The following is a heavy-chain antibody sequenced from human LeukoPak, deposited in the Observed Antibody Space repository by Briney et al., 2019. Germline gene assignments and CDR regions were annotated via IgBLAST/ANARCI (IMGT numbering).Heavy chain of an antibody. Sequence: GGSLRLSCAASGFTFSSYAMNWVRQAPGKGLEWVSGISGSATSIYYADSVNGRFTISRDNSKNTLYLQMSSLRAEDTAVYYCAKDQNSMTTVVIPNFDYWGQGTLVTVSS. D-gene: IGHD4-23*01. CDR1: GFTFSSYA. CDR3: AKDQNSMTTVVIPNFDY. CDR2: ISGSATSI. J-gene: IGHJ4*02. V-gene: IGHV3-23*01.